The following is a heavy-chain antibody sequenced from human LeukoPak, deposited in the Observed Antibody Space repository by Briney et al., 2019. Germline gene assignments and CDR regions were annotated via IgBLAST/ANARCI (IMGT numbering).Heavy chain of an antibody. V-gene: IGHV1-2*02. CDR1: GYTFTGYY. D-gene: IGHD7-27*01. J-gene: IGHJ4*02. CDR3: ARALRPTGDRLFDY. Sequence: ASVKVSCKASGYTFTGYYMHWVRQAPGQGLEWMGWISPNSGGTNYAQKFQGRVTMTRDTSISTAYMELSRLRSDDTAVYYCARALRPTGDRLFDYWGQGTLVTVSS. CDR2: ISPNSGGT.